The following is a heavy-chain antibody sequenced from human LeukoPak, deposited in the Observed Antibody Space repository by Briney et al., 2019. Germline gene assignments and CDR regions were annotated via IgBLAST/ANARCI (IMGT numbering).Heavy chain of an antibody. J-gene: IGHJ6*03. CDR1: GFTFSNYG. CDR3: ARGLGPPASSPKGYYYYYYMDV. D-gene: IGHD7-27*01. Sequence: GGSLRLSCAASGFTFSNYGMHWVRQAPGKGLEWVAFIQFDGSDKFYADSVKGRFTISRDNSKNSLYLQMNSLRAEDTAVYYCARGLGPPASSPKGYYYYYYMDVWGKGTTVTVSS. CDR2: IQFDGSDK. V-gene: IGHV3-30*02.